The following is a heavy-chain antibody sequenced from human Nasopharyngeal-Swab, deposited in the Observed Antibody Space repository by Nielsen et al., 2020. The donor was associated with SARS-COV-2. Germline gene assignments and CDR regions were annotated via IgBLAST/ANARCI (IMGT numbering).Heavy chain of an antibody. CDR3: ARIPSTLPDY. D-gene: IGHD5/OR15-5a*01. CDR2: IYPGDSDT. V-gene: IGHV5-51*01. Sequence: GGSLRLSCQGSGYSFTIYWIAWVRQMPGKGLEWMGIIYPGDSDTNYSPSFQGQVTISADKSISTAYLQWSSLKASDIAMYYCARIPSTLPDYWGQGTLVTVSS. J-gene: IGHJ4*02. CDR1: GYSFTIYW.